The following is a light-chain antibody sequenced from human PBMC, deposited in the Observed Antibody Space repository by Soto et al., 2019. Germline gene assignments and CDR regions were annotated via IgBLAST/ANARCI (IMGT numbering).Light chain of an antibody. V-gene: IGLV3-1*01. CDR2: QDS. Sequence: SYELTQPPSVSVSPGQTASITCSGDKLGDKYACWYQQKPGQSPVLVIYQDSKRPSAIPERFSGSNSGNTATLTISGTQAMDEADYYCQAWDSSTGVFGGGTKVTVL. CDR3: QAWDSSTGV. CDR1: KLGDKY. J-gene: IGLJ2*01.